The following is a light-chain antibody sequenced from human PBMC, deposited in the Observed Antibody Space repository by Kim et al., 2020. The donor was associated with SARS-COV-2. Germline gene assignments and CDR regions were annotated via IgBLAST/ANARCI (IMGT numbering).Light chain of an antibody. V-gene: IGKV1-39*01. CDR2: AAS. J-gene: IGKJ4*01. CDR1: QSIANY. Sequence: DIQMTQSPSSLSASVGDRVTITCRASQSIANYLNWYQQKPGKAPNLLIYAASSLQSGVPSRFSGSGSGTVFTLTISSLQPEDFATYYCQQSYSAPQLTFGGGTKLEI. CDR3: QQSYSAPQLT.